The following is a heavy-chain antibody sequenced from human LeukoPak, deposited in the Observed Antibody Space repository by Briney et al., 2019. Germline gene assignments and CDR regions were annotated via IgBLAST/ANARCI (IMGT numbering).Heavy chain of an antibody. Sequence: GGSLRLSCAASGFIFSNYWMSWVRQAPGKGLEWVASIKQDGSEKKYVDSVKGRFTISRDNAKKSLYLQMNSLRAEDTAVYYCTRDPTMVRGASDHWGQGTLVTVSS. V-gene: IGHV3-7*05. J-gene: IGHJ5*02. D-gene: IGHD3-10*01. CDR1: GFIFSNYW. CDR3: TRDPTMVRGASDH. CDR2: IKQDGSEK.